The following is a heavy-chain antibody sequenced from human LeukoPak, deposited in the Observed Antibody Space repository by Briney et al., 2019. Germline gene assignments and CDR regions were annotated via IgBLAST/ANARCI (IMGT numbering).Heavy chain of an antibody. D-gene: IGHD3-3*01. CDR3: ARGYDPPGIDY. CDR2: IYSGGST. V-gene: IGHV3-53*01. Sequence: GGSLRLSCAASGFTFNNFAMSWVRQAPGKGLEWVSVIYSGGSTYYADSVKGRFTISRDNSKNTLYLQMNSLRAEDTAVYYCARGYDPPGIDYWGQGTLVTVSS. CDR1: GFTFNNFA. J-gene: IGHJ4*02.